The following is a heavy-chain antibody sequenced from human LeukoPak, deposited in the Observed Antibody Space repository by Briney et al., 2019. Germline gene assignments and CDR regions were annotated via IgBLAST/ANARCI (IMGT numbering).Heavy chain of an antibody. D-gene: IGHD3-10*01. Sequence: SETLSLTCAVYGGSFSGCYWSWIRQPPGKGLEWIGEINHSGSTNYNPSLKSRVTISVDTSKNQFSLKLSSVTAADTAVYYCARSWFGEFRGLVDYWGQGTLVTVSS. CDR1: GGSFSGCY. V-gene: IGHV4-34*01. CDR2: INHSGST. CDR3: ARSWFGEFRGLVDY. J-gene: IGHJ4*02.